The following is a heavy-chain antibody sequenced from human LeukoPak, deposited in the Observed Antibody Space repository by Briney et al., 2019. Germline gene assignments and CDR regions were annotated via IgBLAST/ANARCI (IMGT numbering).Heavy chain of an antibody. Sequence: GGSLRLSCAASGFTFSSYWMSWVRQAPGKGLEWVSAISGSGGSTYYADSVKGRFTISRDNSKNTLYLQMNSLRAEDTAVYYCAKAYGSGIHFADYWGQGTLVTVSS. D-gene: IGHD3-10*01. J-gene: IGHJ4*02. V-gene: IGHV3-23*01. CDR2: ISGSGGST. CDR1: GFTFSSYW. CDR3: AKAYGSGIHFADY.